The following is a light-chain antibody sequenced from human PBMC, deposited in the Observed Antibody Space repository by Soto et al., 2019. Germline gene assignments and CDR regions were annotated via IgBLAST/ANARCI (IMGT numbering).Light chain of an antibody. CDR3: QQYYSTPLT. V-gene: IGKV4-1*01. J-gene: IGKJ5*01. Sequence: DIVMTQSPDSLAVSLGERATINCKSSQSVLYSSNNKNYFAWYQQKPRQPPKLLIYWASTRESGVPDRFSGSGSGTDLTLTICSLQAEDVAVYYCQQYYSTPLTFGQGTRLEIK. CDR1: QSVLYSSNNKNY. CDR2: WAS.